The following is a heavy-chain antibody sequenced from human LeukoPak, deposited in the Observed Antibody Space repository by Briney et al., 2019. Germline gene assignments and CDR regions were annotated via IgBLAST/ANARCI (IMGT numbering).Heavy chain of an antibody. J-gene: IGHJ6*04. CDR3: AKGVYCSDGSCYSYYYYGMDV. V-gene: IGHV3-30*18. Sequence: GGSLRLSCAASGLTFSSYGMHWVRQAPGKGLEWVAVISYDGSNKYYADSVKGRFTISRDNSKNTLYLQMNSLRAEDTAVYYCAKGVYCSDGSCYSYYYYGMDVWGKGTTVTVSS. D-gene: IGHD2-15*01. CDR2: ISYDGSNK. CDR1: GLTFSSYG.